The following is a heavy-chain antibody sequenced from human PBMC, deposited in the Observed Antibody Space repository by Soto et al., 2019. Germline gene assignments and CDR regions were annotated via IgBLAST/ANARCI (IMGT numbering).Heavy chain of an antibody. Sequence: GGSLRLSCAASGFTFSSYSMNWVRQAPGKGLEWVSSISSSSSYIYYADSVKGRFTISRDNAKNSLYLQMNSLRAEDTAVYYCARGGVPAARFSWFDPWGQGTLVTVSS. D-gene: IGHD2-2*01. CDR2: ISSSSSYI. CDR3: ARGGVPAARFSWFDP. CDR1: GFTFSSYS. V-gene: IGHV3-21*01. J-gene: IGHJ5*02.